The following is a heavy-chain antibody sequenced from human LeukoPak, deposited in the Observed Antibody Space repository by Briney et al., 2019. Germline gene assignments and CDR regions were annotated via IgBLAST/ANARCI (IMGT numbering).Heavy chain of an antibody. J-gene: IGHJ4*02. D-gene: IGHD3-10*01. CDR3: ARGRDYYGSGTPSGY. CDR2: IGTAGDT. Sequence: GGSLRLSCAASGFTFSSYDMHWVRQATGKGLEWVSAIGTAGDTYYPGSVKGRFTISRENAKNSLYLQMNSLRAGDTAVYYCARGRDYYGSGTPSGYWGQGTLVTVSS. V-gene: IGHV3-13*01. CDR1: GFTFSSYD.